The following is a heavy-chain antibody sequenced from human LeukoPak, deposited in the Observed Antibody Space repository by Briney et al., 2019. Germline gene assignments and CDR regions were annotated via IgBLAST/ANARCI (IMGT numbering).Heavy chain of an antibody. V-gene: IGHV3-30*18. J-gene: IGHJ4*02. D-gene: IGHD3-22*01. CDR3: VKDSTHFRVWDSYDTAGLNY. Sequence: GGSLRLSCAACIFTFNNYAMHWVRQAPGKGLEWVAVISYDGSSKYYADSVKGRFTVSRDNSKNTLYLQMNSPRAEDTAVYYCVKDSTHFRVWDSYDTAGLNYWGQGTLVTVSS. CDR1: IFTFNNYA. CDR2: ISYDGSSK.